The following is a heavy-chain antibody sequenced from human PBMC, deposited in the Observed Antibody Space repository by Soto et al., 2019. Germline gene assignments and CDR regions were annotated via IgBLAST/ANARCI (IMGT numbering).Heavy chain of an antibody. CDR1: GRTFSSYA. D-gene: IGHD1-26*01. CDR2: IIPIFGTA. V-gene: IGHV1-69*13. J-gene: IGHJ3*02. Sequence: GAPVKVSCKASGRTFSSYAISGVRQAPGHALEWMGGIIPIFGTATYAQKFQGRVTITADESTSTGYMELSSLRSEDTAVYYCASVNSGSYYVPNAFDIWGQGTMVTVSS. CDR3: ASVNSGSYYVPNAFDI.